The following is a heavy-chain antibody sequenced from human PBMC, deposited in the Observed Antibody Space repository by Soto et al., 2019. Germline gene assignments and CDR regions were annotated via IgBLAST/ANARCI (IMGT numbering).Heavy chain of an antibody. D-gene: IGHD6-13*01. J-gene: IGHJ6*03. CDR1: GGSINSYY. Sequence: SETLSLTCTVSGGSINSYYWSWIRQPPGKGLEWIGYIYYSGSTNYNPSLKSRVTISVDTSKNQFSLKLSSVTAADTAVYYCARRGPCIAPPCYYYMDVWGKGTTVTVSS. CDR2: IYYSGST. CDR3: ARRGPCIAPPCYYYMDV. V-gene: IGHV4-59*08.